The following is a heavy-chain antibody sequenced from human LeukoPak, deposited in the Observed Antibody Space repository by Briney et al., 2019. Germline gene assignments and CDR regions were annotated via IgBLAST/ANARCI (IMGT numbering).Heavy chain of an antibody. CDR3: ARAHLDGSGSYYYYFDY. CDR1: GGSFSGYY. D-gene: IGHD3-10*01. Sequence: PSETLSLTCAVYGGSFSGYYWSWIRQPPGKGLEWIGEINHSGSTNYNPSLKSRVTISVDTSKNQFSLKLSSVTAADTAVYYCARAHLDGSGSYYYYFDYWGQGTLVTVSS. J-gene: IGHJ4*02. V-gene: IGHV4-34*01. CDR2: INHSGST.